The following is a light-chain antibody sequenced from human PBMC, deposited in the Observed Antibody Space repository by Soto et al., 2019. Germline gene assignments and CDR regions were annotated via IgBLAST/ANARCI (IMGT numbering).Light chain of an antibody. CDR3: QSYDSSLSGSV. J-gene: IGLJ1*01. CDR1: NSNIGAGYD. CDR2: GNS. Sequence: QSALTQPPSVSGAPGQMVTISCTGSNSNIGAGYDVHWYQQLPGTAPKLLIYGNSNRPSGVPDRSSGSKSVTSASLAITGLQAEDEADYYCQSYDSSLSGSVFGTGTKVTVL. V-gene: IGLV1-40*01.